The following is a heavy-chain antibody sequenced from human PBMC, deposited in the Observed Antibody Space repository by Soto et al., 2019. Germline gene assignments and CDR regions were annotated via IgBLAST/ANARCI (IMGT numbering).Heavy chain of an antibody. D-gene: IGHD2-8*01. Sequence: SGTLSLTCPVSSGFLSSNYRNWFPQSPGKGKDWMGNIYYSGSTNYNHYLKSRVTVSIATSKTQFPLKLSSVSAADAGIYFCERSLMVPVDFFDYWGQGTLVTVSS. V-gene: IGHV4-59*01. CDR2: IYYSGST. CDR1: SGFLSSNY. CDR3: ERSLMVPVDFFDY. J-gene: IGHJ4*02.